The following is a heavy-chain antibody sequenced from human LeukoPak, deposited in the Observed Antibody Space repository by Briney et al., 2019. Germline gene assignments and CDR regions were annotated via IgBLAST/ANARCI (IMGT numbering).Heavy chain of an antibody. Sequence: ASVKVSCKASGYTFTSYAMNCVRQAPGQGLEWMGWINTNTGNPTYAQGFTGRFVFSLDTSVSTAYLQISSLKAEDTAVYYCARAKVYYDILTGPDTYYYGMDVWGQGTTVTVSS. CDR1: GYTFTSYA. J-gene: IGHJ6*02. CDR2: INTNTGNP. D-gene: IGHD3-9*01. V-gene: IGHV7-4-1*02. CDR3: ARAKVYYDILTGPDTYYYGMDV.